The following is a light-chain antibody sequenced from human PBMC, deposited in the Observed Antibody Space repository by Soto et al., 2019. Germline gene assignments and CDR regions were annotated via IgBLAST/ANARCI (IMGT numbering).Light chain of an antibody. CDR2: DAS. CDR1: QDISSW. V-gene: IGKV1D-16*01. J-gene: IGKJ4*01. CDR3: QQLHSYSPT. Sequence: DIQMTQSPSSLSASVGDRVTITCRASQDISSWLAWYQQKPEKAPKSLTYDASSLQSGVPSRFSGSGCGTDFTLIISSLQAEDSATYYCQQLHSYSPTFGGGTKVEIK.